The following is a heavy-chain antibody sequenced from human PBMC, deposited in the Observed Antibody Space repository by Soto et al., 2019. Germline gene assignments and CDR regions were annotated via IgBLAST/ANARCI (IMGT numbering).Heavy chain of an antibody. CDR1: GGSISSYY. CDR3: AVTMVRGVIDWFDP. CDR2: IYYSGST. J-gene: IGHJ5*02. Sequence: PSETLSLTCTVSGGSISSYYWSWIRQPPGKGLEWIGYIYYSGSTNYNPSLKSRVTISVDTSKNQFSLKLSSVTAADTAVYYCAVTMVRGVIDWFDPWGQGTLVTVSS. V-gene: IGHV4-59*08. D-gene: IGHD3-10*01.